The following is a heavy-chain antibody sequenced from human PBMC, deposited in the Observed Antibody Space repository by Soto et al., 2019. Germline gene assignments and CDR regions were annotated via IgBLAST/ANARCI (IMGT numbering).Heavy chain of an antibody. J-gene: IGHJ4*02. Sequence: GASVKVSCKASGYTFTSYGISWVRQAPGQGLEWMGWISPYTGYTNYAQSLQGRLTLTIATSTRTAYMELRSLRSDDTALYYCTKDQSAAGTVDYWGQGTLVTVS. CDR2: ISPYTGYT. V-gene: IGHV1-18*04. D-gene: IGHD6-13*01. CDR1: GYTFTSYG. CDR3: TKDQSAAGTVDY.